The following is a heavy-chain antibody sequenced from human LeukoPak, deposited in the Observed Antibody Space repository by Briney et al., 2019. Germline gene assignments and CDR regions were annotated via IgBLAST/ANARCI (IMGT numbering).Heavy chain of an antibody. Sequence: PGGSLRRPCAASGFTFSSYAMSWVRQAPGKGLEWVSAISGSGGSTYYADSVKGRFTISRDNSKNTLYLQMNSLRAEDTAVYYCAKDLLYYDFWSGHDYWGQGTLVTVSS. D-gene: IGHD3-3*01. CDR1: GFTFSSYA. V-gene: IGHV3-23*01. J-gene: IGHJ4*02. CDR3: AKDLLYYDFWSGHDY. CDR2: ISGSGGST.